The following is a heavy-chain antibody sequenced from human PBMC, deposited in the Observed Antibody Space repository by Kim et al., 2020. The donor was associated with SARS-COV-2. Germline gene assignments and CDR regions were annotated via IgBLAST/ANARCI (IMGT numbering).Heavy chain of an antibody. CDR2: IWYDGSNK. V-gene: IGHV3-33*06. J-gene: IGHJ6*02. Sequence: GGSLRLSCAASGFTFSSYGMHWVRQAPGKGLEWVAVIWYDGSNKYYADSVKGRFTISRDNSKNTLYLQMNSLRAEDTAVYYCAKDKGGVHTMVRGVIIKGVGMDVWGQGTTVTVSS. CDR3: AKDKGGVHTMVRGVIIKGVGMDV. D-gene: IGHD3-10*01. CDR1: GFTFSSYG.